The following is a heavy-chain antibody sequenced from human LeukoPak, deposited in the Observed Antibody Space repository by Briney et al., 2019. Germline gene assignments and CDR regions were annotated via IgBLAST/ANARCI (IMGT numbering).Heavy chain of an antibody. CDR2: IIPIFGTA. J-gene: IGHJ2*01. Sequence: SVKVSCKASGGTFSSYAISWVRQAPGQGLEWMGGIIPIFGTANYAQKFQGRVTITADESTSTAYMELSSLRSEDTAVYYCARGPFTPVVKAYWYFDLWGRGTLVTVSS. CDR1: GGTFSSYA. CDR3: ARGPFTPVVKAYWYFDL. D-gene: IGHD2-15*01. V-gene: IGHV1-69*01.